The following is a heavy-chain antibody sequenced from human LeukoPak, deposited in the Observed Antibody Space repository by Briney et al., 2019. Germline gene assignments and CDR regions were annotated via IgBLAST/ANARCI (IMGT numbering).Heavy chain of an antibody. CDR1: GFIFSSHC. V-gene: IGHV3-74*01. CDR2: INTDGSST. D-gene: IGHD1-26*01. Sequence: GGSLRLSCAASGFIFSSHCMHWVRQAPGKGLIWISRINTDGSSTTYVDSVKGRFTVSRDNAKNTLYLQMNSLRAEDTAVYFCARSGGSNQPYDYWGQGILVTVSS. CDR3: ARSGGSNQPYDY. J-gene: IGHJ4*02.